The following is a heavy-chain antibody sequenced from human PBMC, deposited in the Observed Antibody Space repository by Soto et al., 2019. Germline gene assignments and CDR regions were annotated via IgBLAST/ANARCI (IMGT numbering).Heavy chain of an antibody. V-gene: IGHV4-39*01. CDR1: GVSISSSSYY. J-gene: IGHJ4*02. CDR3: ARHGSY. Sequence: PSETLSLTCAVSGVSISSSSYYWGWIRLPPGKGLEWIGTIYYGGSSYSNPSLKSRVTISLDTSKNQFSLTLTSVTAADTAVYYCARHGSYWGQGTLVTVSS. CDR2: IYYGGSS.